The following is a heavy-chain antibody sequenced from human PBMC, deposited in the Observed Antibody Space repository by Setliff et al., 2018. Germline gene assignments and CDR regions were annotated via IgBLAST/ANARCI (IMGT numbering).Heavy chain of an antibody. Sequence: ASVKVSCKASGYTFTSYGISWVRQAPGQGLEWMGWISAYNGNTNYAQKLQGRVTMTTDTSTSTAYMELRSLRSDDTAVYYCARAVTYYDILTGQHHYDAFDIWGKEKMVTVSS. CDR3: ARAVTYYDILTGQHHYDAFDI. J-gene: IGHJ3*02. CDR1: GYTFTSYG. D-gene: IGHD3-9*01. CDR2: ISAYNGNT. V-gene: IGHV1-18*01.